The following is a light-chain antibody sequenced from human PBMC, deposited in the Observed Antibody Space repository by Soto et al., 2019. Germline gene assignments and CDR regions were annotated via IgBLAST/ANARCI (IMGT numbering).Light chain of an antibody. J-gene: IGLJ1*01. Sequence: QSALTQPASVSGSPGQSITISCTGTSSDFGDYNYVSWYQQHPGKAPKLMIYEVSNRPSGVSIRFSGSKSGNTASLTISGLHAEDEADYYCSSYTSIFTYVFGTGTKLTAL. V-gene: IGLV2-14*01. CDR2: EVS. CDR1: SSDFGDYNY. CDR3: SSYTSIFTYV.